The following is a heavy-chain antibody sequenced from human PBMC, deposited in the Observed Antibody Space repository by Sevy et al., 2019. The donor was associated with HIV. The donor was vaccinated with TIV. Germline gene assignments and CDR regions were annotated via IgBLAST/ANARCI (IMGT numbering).Heavy chain of an antibody. Sequence: SETLSLTCAVSGGSITSLYWGWIRQPPGKGLEWIANIYYNGNANYNPSLKSRVTISLDTSKNQFSLRLSSVTAADTAIYYCAGENASGRDYSWGQGTLVTVSS. J-gene: IGHJ4*02. CDR3: AGENASGRDYS. V-gene: IGHV4-59*11. CDR1: GGSITSLY. CDR2: IYYNGNA. D-gene: IGHD3-10*01.